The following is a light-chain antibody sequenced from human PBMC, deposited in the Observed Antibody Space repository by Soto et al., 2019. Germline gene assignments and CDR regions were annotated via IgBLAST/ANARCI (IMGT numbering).Light chain of an antibody. CDR3: QQSYSAPYT. CDR2: VAS. V-gene: IGKV1-39*01. Sequence: DIQMTQSPSSLSASGGDRVTITCRASQNIGNYLNWYHQKPGKAPELLMYVASSLQSGVPSRFSGGGSGTDFTLTINSLQPEDFATYYCQQSYSAPYTFGQGKKLE. CDR1: QNIGNY. J-gene: IGKJ2*01.